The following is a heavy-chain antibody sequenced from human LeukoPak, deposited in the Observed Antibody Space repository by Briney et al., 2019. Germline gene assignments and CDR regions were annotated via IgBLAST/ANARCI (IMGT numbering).Heavy chain of an antibody. J-gene: IGHJ2*01. CDR1: GFTFCSYS. CDR3: ATGRRPYGGPNWYFDL. D-gene: IGHD4-23*01. Sequence: GGSLRLSCAASGFTFCSYSMNWVRQAPGKGLEWVSYISSSSSTIYYADSVKGRFTISRDNAKNSLYLQMNSLRAEDTAVYYCATGRRPYGGPNWYFDLWGQGTLVTLSS. CDR2: ISSSSSTI. V-gene: IGHV3-48*01.